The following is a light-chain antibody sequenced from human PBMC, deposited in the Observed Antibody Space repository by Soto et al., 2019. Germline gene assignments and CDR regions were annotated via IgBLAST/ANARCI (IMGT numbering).Light chain of an antibody. Sequence: EIVFTQSPANLSLSPGERATLSCRASQSVSSYLAWYQQKPGQAPRLLIYDASNRATGIPARFSGSGSGTDFTLTISSLEPEDLAVYYGQQRSNWPPITFGQGTRLEIK. V-gene: IGKV3-11*01. CDR3: QQRSNWPPIT. CDR1: QSVSSY. J-gene: IGKJ5*01. CDR2: DAS.